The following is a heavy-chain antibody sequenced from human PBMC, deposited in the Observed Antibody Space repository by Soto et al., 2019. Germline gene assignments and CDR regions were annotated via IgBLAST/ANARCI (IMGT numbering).Heavy chain of an antibody. V-gene: IGHV3-43*01. CDR2: ISWDGGST. D-gene: IGHD2-21*02. CDR1: GFTFDDYT. Sequence: QPGGGLRLSCAASGFTFDDYTMHWVRQAPGKGLEWVSLISWDGGSTYYADSVKGRFTISRDNNKNSLYLQMNSLRFFFTASSSCEIYTLSRHCALPIYDYGMDVWGQGTTVTVSS. J-gene: IGHJ6*02. CDR3: EIYTLSRHCALPIYDYGMDV.